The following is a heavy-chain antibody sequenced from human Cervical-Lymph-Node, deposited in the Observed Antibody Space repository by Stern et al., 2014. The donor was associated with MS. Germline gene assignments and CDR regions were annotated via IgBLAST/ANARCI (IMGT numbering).Heavy chain of an antibody. Sequence: LVQSGSEVKKPGPSVKVSCKASEYTHNNYLIHWVRQAPGQRPDWMGMXNPRGATNYAQKVQDRVTMTTDASTSTFYMELSRLRSEDTAVYYCAVRYCSGGRCYSVPDVWGQGTTVIVSS. CDR1: EYTHNNYL. J-gene: IGHJ6*02. CDR2: XNPRGAT. D-gene: IGHD2-15*01. CDR3: AVRYCSGGRCYSVPDV. V-gene: IGHV1-46*02.